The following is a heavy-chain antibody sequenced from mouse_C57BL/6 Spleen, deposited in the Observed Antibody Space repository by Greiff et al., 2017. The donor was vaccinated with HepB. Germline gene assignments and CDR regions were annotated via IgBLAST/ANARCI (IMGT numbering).Heavy chain of an antibody. CDR2: IHPSDSDT. CDR3: AKYYGSSQAWFAY. CDR1: GYTFTSYW. Sequence: QVQLQQPGAELVKPGASVKVSCKASGYTFTSYWMHWVKQRPGQGLEWIGRIHPSDSDTNYNQKFKGKATLTVDKSSSTAYMQLSSLTSEDSAVYYCAKYYGSSQAWFAYWGQGTLVTVSA. V-gene: IGHV1-74*01. D-gene: IGHD1-1*01. J-gene: IGHJ3*01.